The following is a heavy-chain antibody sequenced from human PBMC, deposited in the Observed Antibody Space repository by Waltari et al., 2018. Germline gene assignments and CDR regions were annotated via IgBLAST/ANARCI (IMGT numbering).Heavy chain of an antibody. CDR1: GGSISSGSYY. J-gene: IGHJ4*02. D-gene: IGHD6-19*01. CDR3: ARDDPDSSGWYPLFDY. V-gene: IGHV4-61*02. Sequence: QVQLQESGPGLVKPSQTLSLTCTVPGGSISSGSYYWSWLRQPAGKGLEWIGRIYTSGSTNYNPSLKRRVTISVDTSKNQFSLKLSSVTAADTAVYYCARDDPDSSGWYPLFDYWGQGTLVTVSS. CDR2: IYTSGST.